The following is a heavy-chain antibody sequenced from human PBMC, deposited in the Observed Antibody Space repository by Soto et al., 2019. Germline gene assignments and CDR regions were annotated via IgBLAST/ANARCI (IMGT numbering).Heavy chain of an antibody. CDR1: GFTFSSYA. CDR3: ARDRTTVTMYYYYYGLDV. CDR2: ISYDGSNK. D-gene: IGHD4-17*01. Sequence: QVQLVESGGGVVQPGRSLRLSCAASGFTFSSYATHWVRQAPGKGLEWVAVISYDGSNKYYADSVKGRFTISRDNSKNTLYLQMNSLRAEDTAVYYCARDRTTVTMYYYYYGLDVWGQGTTVTVSS. V-gene: IGHV3-30-3*01. J-gene: IGHJ6*02.